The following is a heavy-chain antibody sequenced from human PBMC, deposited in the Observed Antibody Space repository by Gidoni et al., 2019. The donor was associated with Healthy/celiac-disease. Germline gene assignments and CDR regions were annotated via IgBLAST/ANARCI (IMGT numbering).Heavy chain of an antibody. V-gene: IGHV3-53*01. Sequence: NYMSWVRQAPGKGLEWVSVIYSGGSTYYADSVKGRFTISRDNSKNTLYLQMNSLRAEDTAVYYCARDRPTPLKYYGMDVWGQGTTVTVSS. CDR3: ARDRPTPLKYYGMDV. J-gene: IGHJ6*02. CDR2: IYSGGST. CDR1: NY.